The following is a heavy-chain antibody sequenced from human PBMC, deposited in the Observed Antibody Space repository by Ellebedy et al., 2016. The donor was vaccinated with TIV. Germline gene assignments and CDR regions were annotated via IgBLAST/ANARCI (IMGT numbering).Heavy chain of an antibody. Sequence: GGSLRLSXAASGFTFSSYAMSWVRQAPGKGLEWVSTISGSGGSTYYADSVKGRFTISRDNSKKSLFLQMNSLRVEDTAMYYCSRNLGHYMLSDWGQGSLVTVSS. J-gene: IGHJ4*02. V-gene: IGHV3-23*01. CDR2: ISGSGGST. CDR1: GFTFSSYA. CDR3: SRNLGHYMLSD. D-gene: IGHD2-8*01.